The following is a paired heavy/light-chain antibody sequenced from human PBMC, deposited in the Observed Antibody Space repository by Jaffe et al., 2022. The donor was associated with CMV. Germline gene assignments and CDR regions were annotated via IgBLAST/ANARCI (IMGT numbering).Light chain of an antibody. Sequence: DIVMTQSPLSLPVTPGEPASISCRSSQSLLHSNSYHYLDWYLQKPGKSPQLLIYLASNRASGVPDRFSGSGSGTEFTLKISRVEAEDVGLYYCMQALQAPFAFGQGTKLEIK. J-gene: IGKJ2*01. CDR2: LAS. CDR1: QSLLHSNSYHY. V-gene: IGKV2-28*01. CDR3: MQALQAPFA.
Heavy chain of an antibody. CDR3: TGNVYLHGFVY. D-gene: IGHD1-1*01. J-gene: IGHJ4*02. CDR1: GFVFGDYE. V-gene: IGHV3-49*05. CDR2: IRKKIYGGTA. Sequence: EVYLVESGGGLVKPGRSLSLSCTTSGFVFGDYEMSWFRQAPGKGLEWVGFIRKKIYGGTADYAASVKGRFTILRDDSKSIAYLQMDSLKTEDTGVYYCTGNVYLHGFVYWGQGALVTVSS.